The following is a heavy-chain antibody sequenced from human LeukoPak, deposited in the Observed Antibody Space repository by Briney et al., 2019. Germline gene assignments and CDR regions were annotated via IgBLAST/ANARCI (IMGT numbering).Heavy chain of an antibody. Sequence: GGSLRLSCAASGFTFSSYGMHWVRQAPGKGLEWVAVIWDDGSNKYYADSVKGRFTISRDNSKNTLYLQMNSLRAEDTALYYCAKDSPGMDVWGQGTTVTVSS. CDR2: IWDDGSNK. CDR1: GFTFSSYG. V-gene: IGHV3-30*02. J-gene: IGHJ6*02. CDR3: AKDSPGMDV.